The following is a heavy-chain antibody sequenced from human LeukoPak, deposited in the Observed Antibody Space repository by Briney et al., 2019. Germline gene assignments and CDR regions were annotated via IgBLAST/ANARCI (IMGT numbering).Heavy chain of an antibody. CDR1: GFTCSSYA. D-gene: IGHD5-24*01. CDR3: AKEVEMATRGYY. J-gene: IGHJ4*02. Sequence: GGSLRLSCAASGFTCSSYAMSWVHQAPGKVLEWVSAISGSGGSTYYADSVKGRFTISRDNSKNTLYLQMNSLRAEDTAVYYCAKEVEMATRGYYWGQGTLVTVSS. CDR2: ISGSGGST. V-gene: IGHV3-23*01.